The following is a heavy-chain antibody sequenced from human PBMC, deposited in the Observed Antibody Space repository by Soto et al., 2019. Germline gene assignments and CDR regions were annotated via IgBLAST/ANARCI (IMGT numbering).Heavy chain of an antibody. J-gene: IGHJ5*02. CDR1: GGSISSGGYY. V-gene: IGHV4-31*03. CDR2: IYYSGTT. Sequence: QVQLQESGPGLVKPSETLSLTCTVSGGSISSGGYYWSWIRQHPGKGLEWIGYIYYSGTTYYNPSLKSRVTISVDTSKNQFSLKLISVSAADTALYYCARCSLVVVPAPGFDPWGRGTLVTVSS. D-gene: IGHD2-2*01. CDR3: ARCSLVVVPAPGFDP.